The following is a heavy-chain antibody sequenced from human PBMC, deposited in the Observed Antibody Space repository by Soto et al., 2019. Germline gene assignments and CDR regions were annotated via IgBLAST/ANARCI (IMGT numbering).Heavy chain of an antibody. D-gene: IGHD2-15*01. V-gene: IGHV1-24*01. Sequence: SVKVSCEVCGYSLTELSMHWVRQAPGKGLEWMGGFDPEDGETIYAQKFQGRVTMTEDTSTDTAYMELSSLRSEDTAVYYCATVGTWYLTYYFDSWGQGTLVTVS. CDR3: ATVGTWYLTYYFDS. J-gene: IGHJ4*02. CDR1: GYSLTELS. CDR2: FDPEDGET.